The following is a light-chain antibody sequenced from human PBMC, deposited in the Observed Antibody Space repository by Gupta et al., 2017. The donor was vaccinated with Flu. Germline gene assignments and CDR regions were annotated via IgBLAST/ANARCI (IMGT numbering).Light chain of an antibody. J-gene: IGKJ1*01. Sequence: PVTLGQPASISCRSRQSLVHSDGNTYLSWLQQRPGQPPRLLIYKISKRLCGVPDRFSGSGAGTDFTLQSSRVEAEDVGIYYCMQVKQLKSFGQGTKVEIK. CDR1: QSLVHSDGNTY. CDR3: MQVKQLKS. CDR2: KIS. V-gene: IGKV2-24*01.